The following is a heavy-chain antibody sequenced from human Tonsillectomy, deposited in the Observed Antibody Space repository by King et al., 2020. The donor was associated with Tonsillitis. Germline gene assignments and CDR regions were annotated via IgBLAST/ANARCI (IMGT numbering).Heavy chain of an antibody. CDR2: ISGSGGTT. CDR3: AKDAGYIGSYSHAFDI. Sequence: VQLVESGGGLVQPGGSLRLSCEASEFTFSSYAMSWVRQGPGEGLEWVSEISGSGGTTNYADSVKGRFTISRDNSKNTRYLQMNSLIADDTAVYNCAKDAGYIGSYSHAFDIWGQGKMVTVPS. J-gene: IGHJ3*02. D-gene: IGHD1-26*01. V-gene: IGHV3-23*04. CDR1: EFTFSSYA.